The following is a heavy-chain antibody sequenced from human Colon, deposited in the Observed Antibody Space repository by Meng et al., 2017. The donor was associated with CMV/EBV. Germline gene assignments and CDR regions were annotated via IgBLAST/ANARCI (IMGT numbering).Heavy chain of an antibody. J-gene: IGHJ6*02. Sequence: ETLSLTCAASGFTFSSYWMSWVRQAPGKGLEWVANIKQDGSEKYYVDSVKGRFTISRDNAKNSLYPQMNSLRAEDTAVYYCARDGNYYYYGMDVWGQGTTVTVSS. V-gene: IGHV3-7*01. CDR1: GFTFSSYW. CDR3: ARDGNYYYYGMDV. CDR2: IKQDGSEK.